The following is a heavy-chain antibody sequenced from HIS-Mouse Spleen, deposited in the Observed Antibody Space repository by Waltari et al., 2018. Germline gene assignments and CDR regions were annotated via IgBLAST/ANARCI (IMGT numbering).Heavy chain of an antibody. V-gene: IGHV4-38-2*02. D-gene: IGHD2-8*01. CDR2: IYHSGCT. J-gene: IGHJ1*01. CDR1: GYSISSGYY. Sequence: QVQLQESGPGLVKPSETLSLTCTVSGYSISSGYYWGWIRQPPGKGLEWIGSIYHSGCTYYNPSLKSRVTISVDTSKNQFSLKLSSVTAADTAVYYCARDSWAYAIEYFQHWGQGTLVTVSS. CDR3: ARDSWAYAIEYFQH.